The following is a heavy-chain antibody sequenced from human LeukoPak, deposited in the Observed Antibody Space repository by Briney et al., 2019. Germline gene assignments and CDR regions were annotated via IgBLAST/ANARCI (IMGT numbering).Heavy chain of an antibody. J-gene: IGHJ4*02. CDR1: GYSISSGYY. Sequence: SETLSLTCTVSGYSISSGYYWGWIRQPPGKGLEWIGSIYHSGSTYYNPSLKSRVTISVDTSKNQFSLKLSSVTAADTAVYYCARDWRYYYDSSGYYDYWGQGTLVTVSS. CDR2: IYHSGST. V-gene: IGHV4-38-2*02. CDR3: ARDWRYYYDSSGYYDY. D-gene: IGHD3-22*01.